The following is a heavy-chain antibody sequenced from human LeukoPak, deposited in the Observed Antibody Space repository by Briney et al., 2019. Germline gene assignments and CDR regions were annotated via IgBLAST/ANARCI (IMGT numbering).Heavy chain of an antibody. CDR3: TRNAAYCLDF. CDR2: ISHSGST. J-gene: IGHJ4*02. V-gene: IGHV4-4*02. Sequence: SETLSLTCAVSGYSISSGYWWSWVRQPPGKGLEWIGEISHSGSTNYNPSLKSRVTTSADESKNQFSLKLNSVTAADTAVYYCTRNAAYCLDFWGQGTPVTVSS. CDR1: GYSISSGYW. D-gene: IGHD2-21*01.